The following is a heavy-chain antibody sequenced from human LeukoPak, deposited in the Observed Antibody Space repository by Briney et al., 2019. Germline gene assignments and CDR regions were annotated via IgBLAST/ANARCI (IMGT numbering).Heavy chain of an antibody. V-gene: IGHV3-30*02. Sequence: GGSLRLSCAASGFTFSSYGMHWVRQAPGKGLEWVAVIWYDGSNKYYADSVKGRFTISRDNSKNTLYLQMNSLRAEDTAVYYCAKARGYSGLYYFDYWGQGTLVTVSS. J-gene: IGHJ4*02. D-gene: IGHD5-12*01. CDR2: IWYDGSNK. CDR3: AKARGYSGLYYFDY. CDR1: GFTFSSYG.